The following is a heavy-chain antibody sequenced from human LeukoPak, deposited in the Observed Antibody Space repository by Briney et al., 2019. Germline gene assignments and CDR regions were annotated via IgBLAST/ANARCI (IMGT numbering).Heavy chain of an antibody. CDR2: IYPGDSDT. V-gene: IGHV5-51*01. J-gene: IGHJ3*02. D-gene: IGHD3-22*01. CDR1: GYSFTSYW. CDR3: ARQRDDSSGYYSDAFDI. Sequence: GESLKISCKGSGYSFTSYWIGWVRQMPGKGLEWMGIIYPGDSDTRYSPSFQGQVTISADKSISTAYLQWSSLKASDTAMYYCARQRDDSSGYYSDAFDIWGQGTMVTVSS.